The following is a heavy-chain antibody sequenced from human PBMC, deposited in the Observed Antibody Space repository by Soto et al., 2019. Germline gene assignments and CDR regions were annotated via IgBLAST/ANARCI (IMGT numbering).Heavy chain of an antibody. CDR1: GAVVTSGENY. CDR2: IYDSGVT. V-gene: IGHV4-30-4*08. J-gene: IGHJ3*01. CDR3: VSDIAHGYTGNV. D-gene: IGHD5-18*01. Sequence: TLSLTCSVSGAVVTSGENYWSWVRQPPGKGLEWLGYIYDSGVTSYTPALKSRVTLSLDRPNHPVSLKLRSVTAADTAVYFCVSDIAHGYTGNVWGQGKLVPVSS.